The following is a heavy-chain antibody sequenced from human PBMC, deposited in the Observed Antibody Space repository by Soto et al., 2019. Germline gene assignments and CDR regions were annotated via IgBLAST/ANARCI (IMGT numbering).Heavy chain of an antibody. Sequence: QVQLQESGPGLVKPSHTLSLTCTVSGGSISSGDYYLSWIRQHPGKALEWIGYIYYSGSTYYNPSIKSGVTISVDTSKYQFSLKLSSVTAADTAVYYCARWWSGSRQGFDPWGQGTLVTVSS. D-gene: IGHD3-3*01. V-gene: IGHV4-31*03. CDR1: GGSISSGDYY. J-gene: IGHJ5*02. CDR3: ARWWSGSRQGFDP. CDR2: IYYSGST.